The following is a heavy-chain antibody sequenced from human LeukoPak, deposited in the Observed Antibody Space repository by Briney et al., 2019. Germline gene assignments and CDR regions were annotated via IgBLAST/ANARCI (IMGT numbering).Heavy chain of an antibody. CDR2: IWYDGSNK. D-gene: IGHD3-10*01. V-gene: IGHV3-33*01. CDR1: GFTFSSYG. Sequence: GGSLRLSCAASGFTFSSYGMHWVRQAPGKGLEWVAVIWYDGSNKYYADSVKGRFTISRDNSKNTLYLQMNSLRAEDTAVYYCARRWLGDPYGMDVWGQGTTVSVSS. CDR3: ARRWLGDPYGMDV. J-gene: IGHJ6*02.